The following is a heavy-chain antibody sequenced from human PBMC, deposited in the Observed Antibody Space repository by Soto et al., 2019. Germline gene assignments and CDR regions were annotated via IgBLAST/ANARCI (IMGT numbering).Heavy chain of an antibody. V-gene: IGHV3-23*01. Sequence: EVQLLESGGGLVQPGGSLRLSCAGSGFTFSDYAISWVRQAPGKGLEWVSAMSGRGGSVYYADSVKGRFTISRDNSKNTVYLQMSSLRGEDTAIYYCAKTFDSNWLLDYWGRGTLVTVSS. CDR2: MSGRGGSV. J-gene: IGHJ4*02. D-gene: IGHD6-13*01. CDR3: AKTFDSNWLLDY. CDR1: GFTFSDYA.